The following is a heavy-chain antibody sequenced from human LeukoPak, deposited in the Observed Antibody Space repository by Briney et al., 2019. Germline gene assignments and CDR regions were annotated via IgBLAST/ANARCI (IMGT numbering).Heavy chain of an antibody. D-gene: IGHD3-9*01. CDR2: INWNGGST. CDR1: GFTFDDYG. J-gene: IGHJ4*02. Sequence: PGGSLRLSCAASGFTFDDYGMSWVRHAPGKGREWGSGINWNGGSTVYADSVKGRFTISRDNAKNSLYLQMNSLRAEDTALYYCARGFWYYDILTGYYTRTSFYYFDYWGQGTLVTVSS. CDR3: ARGFWYYDILTGYYTRTSFYYFDY. V-gene: IGHV3-20*04.